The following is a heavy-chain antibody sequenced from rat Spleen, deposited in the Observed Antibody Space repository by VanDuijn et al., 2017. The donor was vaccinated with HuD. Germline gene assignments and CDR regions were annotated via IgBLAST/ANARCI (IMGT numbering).Heavy chain of an antibody. D-gene: IGHD1-2*01. V-gene: IGHV2-47*01. CDR1: GLSLTSNS. CDR3: ARDAYYSSSPPAY. J-gene: IGHJ3*01. Sequence: QVQLKESGPGLVQPSQTLSLTCTVSGLSLTSNSVSWIRQPPGKGLEWMGVIWTGGSTSYNSLLESRLSISRDTSKSQVFLKMNSFQTEDTATFYCARDAYYSSSPPAYWGQGTLVTVSS. CDR2: IWTGGST.